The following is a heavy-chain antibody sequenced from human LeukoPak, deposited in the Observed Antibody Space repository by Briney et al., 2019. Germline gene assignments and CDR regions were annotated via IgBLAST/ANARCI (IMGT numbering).Heavy chain of an antibody. Sequence: GGFLRLSCAASAFTFSNAWMNWVRQAPGKGLEWVCRIKSKTDGGTTDYAAPVKGRFTISRDDSKNTLYLQMNSLKTEDTAVYYCTTEERVSSGYCSGGSCYIDYWGQGTLVTVSS. CDR2: IKSKTDGGTT. D-gene: IGHD2-15*01. CDR3: TTEERVSSGYCSGGSCYIDY. CDR1: AFTFSNAW. V-gene: IGHV3-15*01. J-gene: IGHJ4*02.